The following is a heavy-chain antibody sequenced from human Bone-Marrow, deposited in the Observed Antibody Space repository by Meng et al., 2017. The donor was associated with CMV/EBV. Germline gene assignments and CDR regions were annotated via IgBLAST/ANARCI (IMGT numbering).Heavy chain of an antibody. CDR1: GSSISSSSYY. Sequence: SETLSLTCTASGSSISSSSYYWGWIRQPPGKGLEWIGEINHSGSTNYNPSLKSRVTITVDTSKNQFSLKLSSVTAADTDVYYCASGGISNDYWGQGTLVTVSS. CDR3: ASGGISNDY. J-gene: IGHJ4*02. CDR2: INHSGST. V-gene: IGHV4-39*07. D-gene: IGHD2-2*01.